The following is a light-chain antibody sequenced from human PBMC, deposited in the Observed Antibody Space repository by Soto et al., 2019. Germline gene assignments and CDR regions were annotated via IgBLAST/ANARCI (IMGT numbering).Light chain of an antibody. Sequence: EIVLTQSPGTLSLSPGERATLSCRASQSVSNNYLAWYQQKPGQAPRLLIYGASSRATGIPDRFSGSGSGTDFTLTISRLEPEDFAVYYCQQYSSSPPLTFGGGTKVDIK. CDR2: GAS. J-gene: IGKJ4*01. CDR3: QQYSSSPPLT. CDR1: QSVSNNY. V-gene: IGKV3-20*01.